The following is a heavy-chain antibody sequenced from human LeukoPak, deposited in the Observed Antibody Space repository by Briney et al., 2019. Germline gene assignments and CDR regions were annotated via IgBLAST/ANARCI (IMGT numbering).Heavy chain of an antibody. Sequence: GGSLRLSCAASGFTFSSYSMNWVRQAPGKGLEWLSYISSSSSSIYYADSVKGRFTISRDNAKNSLYLQMNSLRAEDTAVYYCARGDSNPSYYYYYMDVWGKGTTVTVSS. CDR2: ISSSSSSI. D-gene: IGHD4-11*01. V-gene: IGHV3-48*01. CDR1: GFTFSSYS. CDR3: ARGDSNPSYYYYYMDV. J-gene: IGHJ6*03.